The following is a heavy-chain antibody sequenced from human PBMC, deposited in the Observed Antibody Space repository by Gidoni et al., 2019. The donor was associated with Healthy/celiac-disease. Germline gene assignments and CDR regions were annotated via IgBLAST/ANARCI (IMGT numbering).Heavy chain of an antibody. CDR2: ISWNSGSI. V-gene: IGHV3-9*01. CDR3: AKDMVRGVARNDAFDI. D-gene: IGHD3-10*01. J-gene: IGHJ3*02. Sequence: EVQLVESGGGWVQPGRSLGLSCAASGFPFDDYAMHWVRQAPGKGREWVSGISWNSGSIGYADSVKGRFTISRDNAKNSLYLQMNSLRAEDTALYYCAKDMVRGVARNDAFDIWGQGTMVTVSS. CDR1: GFPFDDYA.